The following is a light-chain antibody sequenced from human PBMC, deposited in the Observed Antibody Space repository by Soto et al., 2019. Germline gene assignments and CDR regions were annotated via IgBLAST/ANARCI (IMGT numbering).Light chain of an antibody. J-gene: IGLJ1*01. CDR2: EVN. CDR3: CSFTSSNNHV. CDR1: SSDFGNYNL. V-gene: IGLV2-23*02. Sequence: QSALTQPASVSGSPGQSITISCTGTSSDFGNYNLVSWYQQHPGKVPKLILFEVNKRPSGVSGRFSGSKSGNTASLTISGLQAEDDADYYCCSFTSSNNHVFGNGTKVTV.